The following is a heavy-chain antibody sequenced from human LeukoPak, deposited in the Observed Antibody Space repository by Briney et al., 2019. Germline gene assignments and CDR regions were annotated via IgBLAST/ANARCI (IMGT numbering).Heavy chain of an antibody. CDR3: ARESDILTGCPDY. J-gene: IGHJ4*02. D-gene: IGHD3-9*01. CDR1: GFTFSSYS. CDR2: ISSSSSTI. V-gene: IGHV3-48*01. Sequence: PGGSLRLSCAASGFTFSSYSMNWVRQAPGKGLEWVSYISSSSSTIYYADSVKGRFTISRDNAKNSLYLQMNSLRAEDTAVYYCARESDILTGCPDYWGQGTLVTVSS.